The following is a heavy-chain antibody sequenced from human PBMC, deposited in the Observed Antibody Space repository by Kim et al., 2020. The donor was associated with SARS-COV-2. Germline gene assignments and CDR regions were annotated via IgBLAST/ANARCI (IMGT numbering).Heavy chain of an antibody. D-gene: IGHD2-15*01. V-gene: IGHV4-31*02. CDR3: ARAARRFVVVVAAFDY. J-gene: IGHJ4*02. Sequence: SLKSRVTISVDTSKNQFYLKLGSVTAADTAVYYCARAARRFVVVVAAFDYWGQGTLVTVSS.